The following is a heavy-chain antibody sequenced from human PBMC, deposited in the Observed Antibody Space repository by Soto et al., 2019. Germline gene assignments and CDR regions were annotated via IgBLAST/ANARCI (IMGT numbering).Heavy chain of an antibody. V-gene: IGHV4-38-2*01. D-gene: IGHD3-3*01. CDR2: IYDSGTT. CDR3: ARSPQYYTPGSSPFDY. J-gene: IGHJ3*01. CDR1: SCVIESGHY. Sequence: PSETLSLTCVFSSCVIESGHYWGWVREPPGKGLEWVGSIYDSGTTYYNPSLRSRVTISADTSKNQFSLSLTSVTAADTAVYYCARSPQYYTPGSSPFDYWGPGTMVSVSS.